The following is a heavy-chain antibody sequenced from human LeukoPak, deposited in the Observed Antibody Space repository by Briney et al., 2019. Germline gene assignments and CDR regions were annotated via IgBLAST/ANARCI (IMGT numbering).Heavy chain of an antibody. CDR3: ARSGGSYPHFDY. V-gene: IGHV4-34*01. CDR2: INDSGNT. J-gene: IGHJ4*02. Sequence: SETLSLTCAVYGGSFSGYYWSWIRQPPGKGLEWIGEINDSGNTNQNPSLKSRVTISVDTSKNQFSLKLSSVTAADTAVYYCARSGGSYPHFDYWGQGTLVTVSS. CDR1: GGSFSGYY. D-gene: IGHD1-26*01.